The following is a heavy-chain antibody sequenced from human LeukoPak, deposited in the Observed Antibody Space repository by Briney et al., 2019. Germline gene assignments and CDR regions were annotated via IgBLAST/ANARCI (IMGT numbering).Heavy chain of an antibody. Sequence: GGSLRLSCAASGFIFTNYLMSWVRQAPGKGLEWVASIKHDGSEKYYVDSVRGRFTISRDNTMNSLYLQMSSLRAEDTAVYYCATDRGWRTSGYYLYYFEYWGQGTLVTYSS. D-gene: IGHD3-3*01. CDR2: IKHDGSEK. V-gene: IGHV3-7*01. CDR1: GFIFTNYL. J-gene: IGHJ4*02. CDR3: ATDRGWRTSGYYLYYFEY.